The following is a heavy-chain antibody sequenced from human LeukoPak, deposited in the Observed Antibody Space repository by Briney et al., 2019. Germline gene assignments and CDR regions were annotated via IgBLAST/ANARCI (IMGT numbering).Heavy chain of an antibody. V-gene: IGHV1-18*01. Sequence: ASVKVSCKASGYTFTSYGISWVRQAPGQGLEWMGWISAYNGNTNYAQKLQGRATMTTDTSTSTAYMELRSLRSDDTAVYYCAREVYDILTGYFDAFDIWGQGTMVTVSS. D-gene: IGHD3-9*01. CDR3: AREVYDILTGYFDAFDI. CDR2: ISAYNGNT. CDR1: GYTFTSYG. J-gene: IGHJ3*02.